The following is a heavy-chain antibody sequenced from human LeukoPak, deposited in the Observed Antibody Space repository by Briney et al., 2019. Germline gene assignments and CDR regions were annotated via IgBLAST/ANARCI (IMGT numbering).Heavy chain of an antibody. Sequence: GGSLRLSCAASVFTFSSYAMSWVRPAPGKGLEWVSAISGSGGSTYYADSVKGRFTISRDNSKNTLYLQMNSLRAEDTAVYYCAKVYSSSWYPDAFDIWGQGTMVTVSS. CDR3: AKVYSSSWYPDAFDI. V-gene: IGHV3-23*01. CDR1: VFTFSSYA. J-gene: IGHJ3*02. CDR2: ISGSGGST. D-gene: IGHD6-13*01.